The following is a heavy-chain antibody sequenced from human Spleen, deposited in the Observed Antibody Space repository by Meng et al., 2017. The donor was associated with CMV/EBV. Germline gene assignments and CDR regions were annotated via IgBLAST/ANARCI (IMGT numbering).Heavy chain of an antibody. CDR1: GYTFTSYD. CDR3: ARGQLGYCSGGSCRYYYYGMDV. V-gene: IGHV1-18*01. D-gene: IGHD2-15*01. CDR2: ISAYNDNT. J-gene: IGHJ6*02. Sequence: ASVKVSCKASGYTFTSYDINWVRQAPGQGLEWMGWISAYNDNTNYAQKLQGRVTMTTDTSTSTAYMELRSLRSDDTAAYYCARGQLGYCSGGSCRYYYYGMDVWGQGTTVTVSS.